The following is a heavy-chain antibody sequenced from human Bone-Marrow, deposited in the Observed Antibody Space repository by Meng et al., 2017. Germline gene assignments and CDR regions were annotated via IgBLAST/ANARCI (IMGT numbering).Heavy chain of an antibody. V-gene: IGHV3-48*03. J-gene: IGHJ4*02. CDR1: GFTFSDYE. Sequence: GESLKISCSASGFTFSDYEMNWVRQAPGKGLEWLAYISRSGSDNYYADSVKGRFTISRDNATNSLYLQMNSLRAEDTAIYYCAREVGSSYANWGQGTLVTGSS. D-gene: IGHD2-2*01. CDR2: ISRSGSDN. CDR3: AREVGSSYAN.